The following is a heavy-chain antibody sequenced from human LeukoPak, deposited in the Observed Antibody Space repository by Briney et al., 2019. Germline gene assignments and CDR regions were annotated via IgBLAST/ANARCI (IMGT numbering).Heavy chain of an antibody. J-gene: IGHJ4*02. D-gene: IGHD3-22*01. CDR2: ISGSGSHT. V-gene: IGHV3-23*01. CDR3: AKDISGYYRPFDY. Sequence: GGSLRLSCAASGFSFSGYAMSWVRQAPGKGLEWVSSISGSGSHTYHADSVKGRFTISRDNPKNTLYLQMSSLRAEDTAVYYCAKDISGYYRPFDYWGQGTLVTVSS. CDR1: GFSFSGYA.